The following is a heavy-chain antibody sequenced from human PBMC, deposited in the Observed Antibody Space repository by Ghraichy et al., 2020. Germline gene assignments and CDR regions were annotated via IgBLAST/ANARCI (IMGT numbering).Heavy chain of an antibody. Sequence: SETLSLTCAVYGGSFSGYYWSGIRQPPGKGLEWIGEINHSGSTNYNPSLKSRVTISVDTSKNQFSLKLSSVTAADTAVYYCARWDSGYDDDVSAFDIWGQGTMVTVSS. D-gene: IGHD5-12*01. CDR3: ARWDSGYDDDVSAFDI. CDR1: GGSFSGYY. V-gene: IGHV4-34*01. CDR2: INHSGST. J-gene: IGHJ3*02.